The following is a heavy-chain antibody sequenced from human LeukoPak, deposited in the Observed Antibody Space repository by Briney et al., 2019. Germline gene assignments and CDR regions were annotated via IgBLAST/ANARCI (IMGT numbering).Heavy chain of an antibody. V-gene: IGHV1-2*02. CDR1: GYTFTGYY. J-gene: IGHJ4*02. D-gene: IGHD5-18*01. CDR2: INPNSGGT. Sequence: GASVKVSCKASGYTFTGYYMHWVRQAPGQGLEWMGWINPNSGGTNYAQKFQGRVTMTRDTSISTAYMELSRLRSDDTAVYYCARGGLSGYSYGSRHDYWGQGTLVTVSS. CDR3: ARGGLSGYSYGSRHDY.